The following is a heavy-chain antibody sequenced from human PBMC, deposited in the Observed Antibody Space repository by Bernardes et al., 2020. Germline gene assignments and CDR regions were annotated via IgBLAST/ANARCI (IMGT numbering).Heavy chain of an antibody. CDR2: IYHSGST. J-gene: IGHJ3*02. CDR3: ASINYYDSSGYYGAFDI. CDR1: GYSISSGYY. D-gene: IGHD3-22*01. V-gene: IGHV4-38-2*01. Sequence: SETLSLTCAVSGYSISSGYYWGCIRQPPGRGLEGTGSIYHSGSTYYNPSLKSRVTITVDTSKNQFSLKLSSATAADTAVYYCASINYYDSSGYYGAFDIWGQGTMVTVSS.